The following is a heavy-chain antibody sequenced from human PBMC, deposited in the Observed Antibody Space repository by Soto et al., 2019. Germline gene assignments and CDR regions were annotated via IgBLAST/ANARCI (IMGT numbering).Heavy chain of an antibody. CDR3: AKDRALGYRGYDWCYFDY. D-gene: IGHD5-12*01. CDR1: GFTFSSYG. Sequence: QVQLVESGGGVVQPGRSLRLSCAASGFTFSSYGMHWVRQAPGKGLEWVAVISYDGSNKYYADSVKGRFTISRDNSKNRLYLQMTSLGAEDTAVYYCAKDRALGYRGYDWCYFDYWGPGTRVTVSS. V-gene: IGHV3-30*18. CDR2: ISYDGSNK. J-gene: IGHJ4*02.